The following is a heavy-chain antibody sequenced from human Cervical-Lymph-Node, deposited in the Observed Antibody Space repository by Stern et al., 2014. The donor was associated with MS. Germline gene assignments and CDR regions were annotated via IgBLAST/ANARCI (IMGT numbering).Heavy chain of an antibody. D-gene: IGHD6-6*01. CDR1: GCTFSTYS. J-gene: IGHJ6*02. Sequence: QVQLVQSGAEVKKPGSSVKVSCKASGCTFSTYSISWVRQAPGQGLEWMGGIIPSFGTANYDQTFQGRVTITADESTSTAHMELSSLRSEDTAVYYCARDRLRYSSSSSRRGYGMDVWGQGTTVTVSS. CDR3: ARDRLRYSSSSSRRGYGMDV. V-gene: IGHV1-69*01. CDR2: IIPSFGTA.